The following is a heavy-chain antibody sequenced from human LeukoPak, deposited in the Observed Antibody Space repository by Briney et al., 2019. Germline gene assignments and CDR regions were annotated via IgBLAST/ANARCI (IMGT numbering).Heavy chain of an antibody. V-gene: IGHV1-2*02. J-gene: IGHJ4*02. Sequence: ASVKVSCKASGYTFTGYYLHGVRQPPGQEREGMGRISPNSGGTNCGQKFQGRVTMTRETSISTAYLELSSLTFDDSAVYYCARVDAASLAVHYWGQGTLVTVSS. CDR1: GYTFTGYY. D-gene: IGHD6-13*01. CDR2: ISPNSGGT. CDR3: ARVDAASLAVHY.